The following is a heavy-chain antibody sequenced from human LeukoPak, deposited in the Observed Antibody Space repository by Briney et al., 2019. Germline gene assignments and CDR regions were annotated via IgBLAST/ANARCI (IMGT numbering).Heavy chain of an antibody. V-gene: IGHV3-21*01. CDR3: ARDYYDSSGSSWFDP. D-gene: IGHD3-22*01. J-gene: IGHJ5*02. Sequence: GGSLRLSCAASGFIFSSYSMNWVRQAPGKGLEWVSSISSSSSYIYYADSVKGRFTISRDNAKNSLYLQMNSLRAKDTALYYCARDYYDSSGSSWFDPWGQGTLVTVSS. CDR1: GFIFSSYS. CDR2: ISSSSSYI.